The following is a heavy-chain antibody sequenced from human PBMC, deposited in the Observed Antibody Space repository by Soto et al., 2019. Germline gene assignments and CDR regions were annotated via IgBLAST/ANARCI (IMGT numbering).Heavy chain of an antibody. Sequence: ASVKVSCKASGYTFTGYYMHWVRQAPGQGLEWMGWINPNSGGTNYAQKFQGRVTMNRDTSISTAYMELSRLRSDDTAVYYCARDLSSASYYFDYWGQGNLVTVSS. J-gene: IGHJ4*02. V-gene: IGHV1-2*02. CDR2: INPNSGGT. CDR1: GYTFTGYY. CDR3: ARDLSSASYYFDY.